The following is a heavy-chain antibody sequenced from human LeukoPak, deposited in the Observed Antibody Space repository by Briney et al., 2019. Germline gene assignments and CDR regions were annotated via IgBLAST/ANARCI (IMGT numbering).Heavy chain of an antibody. J-gene: IGHJ5*02. CDR3: ARDSSGWAFDP. Sequence: PGGSLRLSCAASGFTFSSYWMHWVRQAPGKGLVWVSRINSDGSSTSYADSVKGRFTISRDNAKNTLYLQMNSLRAEDTAVFYCARDSSGWAFDPWGQGALVTVSS. V-gene: IGHV3-74*01. D-gene: IGHD6-19*01. CDR2: INSDGSST. CDR1: GFTFSSYW.